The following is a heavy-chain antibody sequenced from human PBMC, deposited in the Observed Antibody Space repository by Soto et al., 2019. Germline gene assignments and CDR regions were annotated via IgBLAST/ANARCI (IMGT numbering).Heavy chain of an antibody. CDR3: PRGGNTVTRFHN. D-gene: IGHD4-17*01. Sequence: QVQLQESGPGLVKPSGTLSLICAVSGGSITSTNWWTWVRQTTGKGLEWLGEIYHSRSTNYNPSPKSRVTISVDKSTNQFSLQLTSVTAADTPLYFSPRGGNTVTRFHNCCQGTLVIVSS. V-gene: IGHV4-4*02. CDR2: IYHSRST. J-gene: IGHJ1*01. CDR1: GGSITSTNW.